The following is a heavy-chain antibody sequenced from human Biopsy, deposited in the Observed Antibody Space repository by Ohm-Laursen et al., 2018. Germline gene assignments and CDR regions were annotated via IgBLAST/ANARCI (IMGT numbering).Heavy chain of an antibody. Sequence: ASVKVSCKASGYTFTSYYMHCLRQAPGQGLEWMGRIDPSGGSTDYAQKFQGRLTLTSDTSTSTVYMELGSLRSEDTAVYYCARGGAYFDFLTGSYHSYYFDYWGQGTLLTVSS. V-gene: IGHV1-46*01. D-gene: IGHD3-9*01. CDR3: ARGGAYFDFLTGSYHSYYFDY. J-gene: IGHJ4*02. CDR1: GYTFTSYY. CDR2: IDPSGGST.